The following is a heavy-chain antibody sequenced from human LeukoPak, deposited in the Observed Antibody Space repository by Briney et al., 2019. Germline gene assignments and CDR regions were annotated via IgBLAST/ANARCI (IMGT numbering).Heavy chain of an antibody. J-gene: IGHJ4*02. V-gene: IGHV4-4*02. CDR1: GGFITQTNY. CDR3: AREGGPYRPLDY. Sequence: SETLSPTCGVSGGFITQTNYWTWVRQPPGKGLEWIGEVNLQGSTNYNPSLMGRVAISVDKSENHVSLHLTSVTAADTAVYSCAREGGPYRPLDYSGQGTLVTVSS. CDR2: VNLQGST.